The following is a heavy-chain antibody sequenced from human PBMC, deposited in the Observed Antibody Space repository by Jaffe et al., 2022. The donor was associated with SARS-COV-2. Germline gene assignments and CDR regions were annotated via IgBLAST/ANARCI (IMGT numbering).Heavy chain of an antibody. Sequence: EVQLVESGGGLVQPGGSLRLSCAASGFTFSSYWMHWVRQAPGKGLVWVSRINSDGSSTSYADSVKGRFTISRDNAKNTLYLQMNSLRAEDTAVYYCARGVQQQPGKAVGPNYYYYYMDVWGKGTTVTVSS. CDR3: ARGVQQQPGKAVGPNYYYYYMDV. J-gene: IGHJ6*03. CDR2: INSDGSST. D-gene: IGHD6-13*01. CDR1: GFTFSSYW. V-gene: IGHV3-74*01.